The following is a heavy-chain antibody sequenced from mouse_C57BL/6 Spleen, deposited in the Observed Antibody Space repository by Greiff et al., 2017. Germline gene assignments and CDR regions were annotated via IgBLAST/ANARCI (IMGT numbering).Heavy chain of an antibody. Sequence: QVQLQQPGAELVRPGSSVKLSCKASGYTFTSYWMHWVKQRPIQGLEWIGNIDPSDSETHYNQKFKDKATLTVDKSSSTDYMQLSSMTSEDSAVYYCARLYYGNYFYAMDYWGQGTSVTVAS. CDR3: ARLYYGNYFYAMDY. CDR2: IDPSDSET. CDR1: GYTFTSYW. D-gene: IGHD2-1*01. J-gene: IGHJ4*01. V-gene: IGHV1-52*01.